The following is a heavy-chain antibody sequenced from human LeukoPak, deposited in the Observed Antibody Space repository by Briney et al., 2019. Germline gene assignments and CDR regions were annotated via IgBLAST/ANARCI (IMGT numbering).Heavy chain of an antibody. J-gene: IGHJ4*02. Sequence: SETLSLTCAVSGGSISSSNWWSWVRQPPGKGLEWIGEIYHSGSTNYNPSLKSRVTISVDTSKNQFSLRLSSVTAADTAVYYCARQGASGYSYGYFDYWGQGTLVTVSS. D-gene: IGHD5-18*01. CDR1: GGSISSSNW. CDR3: ARQGASGYSYGYFDY. CDR2: IYHSGST. V-gene: IGHV4-4*02.